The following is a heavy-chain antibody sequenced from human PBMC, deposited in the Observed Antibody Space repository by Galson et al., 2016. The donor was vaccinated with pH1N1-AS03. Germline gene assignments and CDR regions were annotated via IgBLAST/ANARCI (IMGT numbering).Heavy chain of an antibody. CDR2: INPDTGDT. V-gene: IGHV1-2*02. Sequence: SVKVSCKASGYTFTANYVHWVRQAPGQGLEWMGWINPDTGDTKFTQKFQGRVTMTRDTSASTTHMDLSRLGFDDTAMYYCVRVIRGAAPSNWGQGTLVTVSS. CDR3: VRVIRGAAPSN. D-gene: IGHD2-21*01. CDR1: GYTFTANY. J-gene: IGHJ4*02.